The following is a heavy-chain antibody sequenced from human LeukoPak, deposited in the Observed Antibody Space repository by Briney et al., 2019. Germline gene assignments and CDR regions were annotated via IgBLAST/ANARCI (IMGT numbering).Heavy chain of an antibody. CDR3: ARVARLDAFDI. CDR1: GYTFTSYY. CDR2: INPSGGST. D-gene: IGHD2-21*02. J-gene: IGHJ3*02. V-gene: IGHV1-46*01. Sequence: ASVKVSCKASGYTFTSYYMHWVRQAPGQGLEWMGIINPSGGSTSYAQKFQGRVTMTRDTSTSTVYMELSSLRSEDTAVYYSARVARLDAFDIWGQGTMVTVSS.